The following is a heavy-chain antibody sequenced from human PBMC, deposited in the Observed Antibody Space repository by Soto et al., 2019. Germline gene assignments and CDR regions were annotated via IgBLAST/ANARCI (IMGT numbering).Heavy chain of an antibody. CDR3: ARVFSVVYYDSSGLSDYFDY. CDR1: GFTFSSYS. Sequence: LRLSCAASGFTFSSYSMNWVRQAPGKGLEWVSYISSSSSTIYYADSVKGRFTISRDNAKNSLYLQMNSLRDEDTAVYYCARVFSVVYYDSSGLSDYFDYWGQGTLVT. J-gene: IGHJ4*02. V-gene: IGHV3-48*02. CDR2: ISSSSSTI. D-gene: IGHD3-22*01.